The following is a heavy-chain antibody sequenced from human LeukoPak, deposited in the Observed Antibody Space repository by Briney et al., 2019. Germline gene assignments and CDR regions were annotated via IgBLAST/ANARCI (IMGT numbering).Heavy chain of an antibody. CDR3: AREYSHGDHDY. V-gene: IGHV1-69*04. J-gene: IGHJ4*02. Sequence: SVKVSCKASGGTFSSYTISWVRQAPGQGLEWMGRIIPILGIANYAQKFQGRVTITADKSTSTAYMELSSLRSEDTAVYYCAREYSHGDHDYWGQGTLVTVSS. CDR1: GGTFSSYT. CDR2: IIPILGIA. D-gene: IGHD4-17*01.